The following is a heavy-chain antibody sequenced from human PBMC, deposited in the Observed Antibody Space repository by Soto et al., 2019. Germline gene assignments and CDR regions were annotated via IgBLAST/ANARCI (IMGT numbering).Heavy chain of an antibody. V-gene: IGHV4-30-4*08. CDR1: GGSISNGDYS. Sequence: QVQLQESGPGLVKSSQTLSLTCTVSGGSISNGDYSWTWIRQLPGRGLEWIGNVSYRGGAHYNPSLQSRLTISLDTSKTQFSMKLRSVTAADTAMYYCARGGTEHSSSHKYGFDVWGQGTTVIVSS. CDR3: ARGGTEHSSSHKYGFDV. D-gene: IGHD6-6*01. J-gene: IGHJ6*02. CDR2: VSYRGGA.